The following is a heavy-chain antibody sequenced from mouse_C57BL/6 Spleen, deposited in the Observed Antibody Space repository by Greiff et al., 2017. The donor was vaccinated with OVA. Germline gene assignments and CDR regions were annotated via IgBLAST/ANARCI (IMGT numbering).Heavy chain of an antibody. D-gene: IGHD1-1*01. V-gene: IGHV14-4*01. Sequence: EVQLQQSGAELVRPGASVKLSCTASGFNIKDDYMHWVKQRPEQGLEWIGWIDPENGDTEYASKFQGKATITADTSSNTAYLQLSSLTSEDTAVYYCTTWGYYGRAYWGQGTLVTVSA. CDR1: GFNIKDDY. CDR3: TTWGYYGRAY. J-gene: IGHJ3*01. CDR2: IDPENGDT.